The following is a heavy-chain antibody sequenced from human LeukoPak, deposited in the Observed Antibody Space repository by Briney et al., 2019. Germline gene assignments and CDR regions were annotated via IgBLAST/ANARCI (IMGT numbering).Heavy chain of an antibody. CDR1: GYTFTSYG. Sequence: ASVKVSCKASGYTFTSYGISWVRQAPGQGLEWMGWISAYNGNTNYAQKFQGRVTMTTDTATSTAYMELRSLRSEDTAVYYCARDALRSESRGATFDYWGQGTLVTVSS. V-gene: IGHV1-18*01. CDR3: ARDALRSESRGATFDY. J-gene: IGHJ4*02. D-gene: IGHD1-26*01. CDR2: ISAYNGNT.